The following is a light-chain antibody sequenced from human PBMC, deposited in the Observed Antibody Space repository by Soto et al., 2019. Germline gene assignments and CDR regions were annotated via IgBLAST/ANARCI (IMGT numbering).Light chain of an antibody. V-gene: IGLV2-14*01. CDR2: DVT. CDR3: SSYTTRSTLV. J-gene: IGLJ6*01. CDR1: SSDVGAYDF. Sequence: QSALTQPASVSGSPGQSITISCTGTSSDVGAYDFVSWYQHYPGEAPKLVTFDVTHRPPGISDRFSGSKSANTASLTISGLQAEDEAFYYCSSYTTRSTLVFGGGTKVTVL.